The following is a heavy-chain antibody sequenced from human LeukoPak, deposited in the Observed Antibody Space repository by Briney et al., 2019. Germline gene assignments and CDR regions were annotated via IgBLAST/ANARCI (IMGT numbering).Heavy chain of an antibody. CDR2: ILSDGSKE. D-gene: IGHD4-17*01. J-gene: IGHJ3*02. CDR1: GFTFSSYG. Sequence: GGSLRLSCAASGFTFSSYGMHWVRQAPGKGLEWVAVILSDGSKEFYTDSVKGRFTISRDNSKNTLYLQMNSLRAEDTAVYYCARVTGYGAYDALDIWGQGTMVIVSS. CDR3: ARVTGYGAYDALDI. V-gene: IGHV3-33*01.